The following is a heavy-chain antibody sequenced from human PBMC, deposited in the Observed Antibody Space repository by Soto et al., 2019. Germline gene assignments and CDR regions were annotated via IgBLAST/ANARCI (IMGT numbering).Heavy chain of an antibody. CDR3: AKGGGYCSGGSCSKLYYYDYMDV. D-gene: IGHD2-15*01. CDR1: GFTFDDYA. V-gene: IGHV3-9*01. J-gene: IGHJ6*03. CDR2: ISWNSGSI. Sequence: EVQLVESGGGLVQPGRSLRLSCAASGFTFDDYAMHWVRQAPGKGLEWVSGISWNSGSIGYADSVKGRFTISRDNAKNSLYLQMNSLRAEDTALYYCAKGGGYCSGGSCSKLYYYDYMDVWGKGTTVTVSS.